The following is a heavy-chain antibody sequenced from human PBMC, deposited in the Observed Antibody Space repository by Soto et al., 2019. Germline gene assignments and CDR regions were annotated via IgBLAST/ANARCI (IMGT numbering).Heavy chain of an antibody. CDR3: IRVSCSSTRCYYFDY. CDR2: IYNGRSA. J-gene: IGHJ4*02. CDR1: GYSIPGGYY. D-gene: IGHD2-2*01. V-gene: IGHV4-38-2*01. Sequence: LSLTGAVSGYSIPGGYYWIWIRQPPGKGLEWIGNIYNGRSAFYNPSLKSRVTISVDTSKNQFSLKLSSVTAADTALYYCIRVSCSSTRCYYFDYWGQGTLVTVSS.